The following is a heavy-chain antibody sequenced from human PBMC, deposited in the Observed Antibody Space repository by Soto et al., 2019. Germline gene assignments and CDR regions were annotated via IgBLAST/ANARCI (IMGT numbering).Heavy chain of an antibody. CDR2: IIPLFGTA. J-gene: IGHJ4*02. Sequence: SVKVSCKTSGGTFSTYAIYWVRQAPGQGLEWMGAIIPLFGTADYAQKFQGRVTITADESTSTAYMELSSLRSEDTAVYYCARPKGSYSSSTYDYWGQGTLVTVSS. D-gene: IGHD6-6*01. V-gene: IGHV1-69*13. CDR1: GGTFSTYA. CDR3: ARPKGSYSSSTYDY.